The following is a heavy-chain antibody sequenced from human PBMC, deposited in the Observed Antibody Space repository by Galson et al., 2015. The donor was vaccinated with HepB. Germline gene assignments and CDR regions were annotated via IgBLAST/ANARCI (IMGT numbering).Heavy chain of an antibody. CDR3: ARNRDILTGYYRLGDV. CDR1: GYTFTSYG. V-gene: IGHV1-18*01. Sequence: SVKVSCKASGYTFTSYGISWVRQAPGQGLEWMGWISAYNGNTNYAQKLQGRVTMTTDTSTSTAYMELRSLRSDDTAVYYCARNRDILTGYYRLGDVWGKGTTVTVSS. CDR2: ISAYNGNT. J-gene: IGHJ6*04. D-gene: IGHD3-9*01.